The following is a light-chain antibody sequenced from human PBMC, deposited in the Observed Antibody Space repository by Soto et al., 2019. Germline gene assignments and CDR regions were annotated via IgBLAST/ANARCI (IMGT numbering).Light chain of an antibody. CDR2: GAS. CDR3: QHYGNSPPEYT. V-gene: IGKV3-20*01. Sequence: ESVLTQSPGTLSLSPGERATLSCRASQSVSSSFLAWYQQRPGQAPRLLIFGASYRATGIPDRFSGTGSGTDFTLTISKLEPEDFAVYYCQHYGNSPPEYTFGPGTKVDIK. J-gene: IGKJ3*01. CDR1: QSVSSSF.